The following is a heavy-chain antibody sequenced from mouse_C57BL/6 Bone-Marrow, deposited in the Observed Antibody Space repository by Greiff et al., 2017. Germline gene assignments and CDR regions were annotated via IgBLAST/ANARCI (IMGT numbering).Heavy chain of an antibody. D-gene: IGHD1-1*01. CDR1: GYTFTDYY. V-gene: IGHV1-19*01. Sequence: VQLQQSGPVLVKPGASVKMSCKASGYTFTDYYMNWVKQSHGKSLEWIGVINPYNGGTSYNQKFKGKATLTVDKSSSTAYMELNSLTSEDSAVYYCARSPSYYYGSSYAWFAYWGQGTLVTVSA. CDR2: INPYNGGT. CDR3: ARSPSYYYGSSYAWFAY. J-gene: IGHJ3*01.